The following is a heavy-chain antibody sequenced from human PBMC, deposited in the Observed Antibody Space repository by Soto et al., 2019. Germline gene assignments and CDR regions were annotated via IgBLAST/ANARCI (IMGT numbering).Heavy chain of an antibody. CDR3: ARVPIQLWSDGMDV. D-gene: IGHD5-18*01. CDR1: GFTVSSNY. Sequence: PGGSLRLSCAASGFTVSSNYMSWVRQAPGKGLEWVSVIYSGGSTYYADSVKGRFTISRHNSKNTLYLQMNSLRAEDTAVYYCARVPIQLWSDGMDVWGQGTTVTVSS. V-gene: IGHV3-53*04. CDR2: IYSGGST. J-gene: IGHJ6*02.